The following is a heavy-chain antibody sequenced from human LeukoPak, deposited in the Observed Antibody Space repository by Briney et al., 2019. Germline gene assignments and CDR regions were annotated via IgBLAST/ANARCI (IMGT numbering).Heavy chain of an antibody. CDR1: GFTLSSYS. CDR3: ARDPTYDSSGYYHYYYGMDV. D-gene: IGHD3-22*01. CDR2: ISSSSTTI. V-gene: IGHV3-48*02. Sequence: GGSLRLSCAASGFTLSSYSMNWVRQAPGKGLEWVSYISSSSTTIYYADSVKGRFTISRDNAKNSLYLQMNSLRDEDTAVYHCARDPTYDSSGYYHYYYGMDVWGQGTTVTVSS. J-gene: IGHJ6*02.